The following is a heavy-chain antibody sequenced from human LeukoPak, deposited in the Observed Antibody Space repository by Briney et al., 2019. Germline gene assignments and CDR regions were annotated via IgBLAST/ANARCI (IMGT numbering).Heavy chain of an antibody. J-gene: IGHJ4*02. Sequence: PSETLSLTCTVSGGSISSGSYYWSWIRQPAGKGLEWIGRIYTSGSTNYNPSLKSRVTISVDTSKNQFSLKLSSVTAADTAVYYCASKSRPGYGGNSAQDYWGQGTLVTVSS. CDR2: IYTSGST. CDR1: GGSISSGSYY. D-gene: IGHD4-23*01. CDR3: ASKSRPGYGGNSAQDY. V-gene: IGHV4-61*02.